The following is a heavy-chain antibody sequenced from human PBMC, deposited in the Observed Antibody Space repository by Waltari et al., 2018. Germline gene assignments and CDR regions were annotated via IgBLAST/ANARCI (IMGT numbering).Heavy chain of an antibody. CDR1: GYTLTELS. J-gene: IGHJ5*02. CDR3: ATEAQIAVPAAAHGWFDP. V-gene: IGHV1-24*01. CDR2: FDPEDGET. Sequence: QVQLVQSGAEVKKPGASVKVSCKVSGYTLTELSMHWVRQAPGTGLEWMGGFDPEDGETIYAQKFQGRVTMTEDTSTDTAYMELSSLRSEDTAVYYCATEAQIAVPAAAHGWFDPWGQGTLVTVSS. D-gene: IGHD2-2*01.